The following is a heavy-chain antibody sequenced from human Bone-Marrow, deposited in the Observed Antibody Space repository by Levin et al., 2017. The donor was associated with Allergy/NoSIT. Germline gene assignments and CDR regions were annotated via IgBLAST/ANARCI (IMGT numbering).Heavy chain of an antibody. V-gene: IGHV4-59*01. CDR3: ARDKGGHCRAGGCPYNLDV. D-gene: IGHD2-15*01. CDR1: GGSISPFF. J-gene: IGHJ6*02. CDR2: INYSGTS. Sequence: SETLSLTCTVSGGSISPFFWSWVRQPPGKGLEWIGYINYSGTSNYNPSLKGRVTMSIPTSQNQISLRLRSVTAADTALYFCARDKGGHCRAGGCPYNLDVWGQGTMVTVSS.